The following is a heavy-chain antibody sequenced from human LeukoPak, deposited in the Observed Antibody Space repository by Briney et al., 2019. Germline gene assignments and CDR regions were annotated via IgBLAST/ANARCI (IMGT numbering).Heavy chain of an antibody. Sequence: PGGSLRLSCAASGFTFSNYAMSWVRQAPGQGLEYVSTIRYNGDSENYADSVKGRFTISRDNSKNKLYLQVGSLRDEDMAVYYCARVPRPCGASTSCQGAFDVWGQGTMVTVSS. CDR3: ARVPRPCGASTSCQGAFDV. D-gene: IGHD2-2*01. V-gene: IGHV3-64*02. CDR2: IRYNGDSE. CDR1: GFTFSNYA. J-gene: IGHJ3*01.